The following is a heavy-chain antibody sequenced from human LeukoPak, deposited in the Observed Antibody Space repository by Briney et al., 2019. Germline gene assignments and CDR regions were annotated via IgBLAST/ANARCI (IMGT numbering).Heavy chain of an antibody. D-gene: IGHD6-13*01. CDR3: ASTKSSSLFDF. J-gene: IGHJ4*02. CDR2: INPSGGST. CDR1: GYTFTSYY. V-gene: IGHV1-46*01. Sequence: GSSVKVSCKASGYTFTSYYMHWVRQAPGQGLEWMGIINPSGGSTSYAQKFQGRVTITRDTSTSTVYMELSSLRSEDTAVYYCASTKSSSLFDFWGQGTLVTVSS.